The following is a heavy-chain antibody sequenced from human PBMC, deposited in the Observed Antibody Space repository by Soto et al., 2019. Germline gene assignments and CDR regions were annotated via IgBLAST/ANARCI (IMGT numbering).Heavy chain of an antibody. CDR2: ISCCGGST. D-gene: IGHD6-19*01. CDR1: GFNFKKFA. CDR3: AKADGEKGLVPHLDN. V-gene: IGHV3-23*01. J-gene: IGHJ4*02. Sequence: EVQLLESGGGVVQPGGSLRLSCVASGFNFKKFAMAWVRQAPGEGLEWVSGISCCGGSTSYADSVKGRFSIARDDSKNTLSLQMNSLRVEDTAQYYCAKADGEKGLVPHLDNWGQGTLVTVS.